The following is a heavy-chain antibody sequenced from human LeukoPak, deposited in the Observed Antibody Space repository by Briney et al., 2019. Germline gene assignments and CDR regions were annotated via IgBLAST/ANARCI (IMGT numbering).Heavy chain of an antibody. CDR3: ARDTNWSNFDY. Sequence: SETLSLTCTVSGGSISSYYWSWIRQPPGKGLEWIGYIYYSGSTNYNPSLKSRVTISVDTSKNQFSLQLKSVTPEDTAVYYCARDTNWSNFDYWGQGTLVTVSS. CDR1: GGSISSYY. D-gene: IGHD1-1*01. J-gene: IGHJ4*02. CDR2: IYYSGST. V-gene: IGHV4-59*12.